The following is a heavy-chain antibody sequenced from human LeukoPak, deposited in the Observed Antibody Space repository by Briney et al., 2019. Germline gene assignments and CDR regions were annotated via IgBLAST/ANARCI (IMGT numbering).Heavy chain of an antibody. CDR1: GFTFSSYS. J-gene: IGHJ6*03. Sequence: TGGSLRLSCAASGFTFSSYSMNWVRQAPGKGLEWVSSISSSSSYIYYADSVKGRFTISRDNAKNSLYLQMNSLRAEDTAVYYCARVDPTTGYYYYMDVWGKGTTVTVSS. CDR3: ARVDPTTGYYYYMDV. D-gene: IGHD4-17*01. CDR2: ISSSSSYI. V-gene: IGHV3-21*01.